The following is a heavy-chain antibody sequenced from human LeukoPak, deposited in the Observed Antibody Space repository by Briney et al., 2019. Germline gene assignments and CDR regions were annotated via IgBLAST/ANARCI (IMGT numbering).Heavy chain of an antibody. CDR1: GFTFSVYT. CDR2: IPYDARHI. V-gene: IGHV3-30*04. Sequence: GGSLRLSYATSGFTFSVYTMHWVRQAPGKGLEWVAVIPYDARHIYYADSVKGRFTISRDNSKNTLYLQMNSLRPEDTAVYYCARGDHYDSSAYSYYFDYWGQGTLVAVSS. CDR3: ARGDHYDSSAYSYYFDY. J-gene: IGHJ4*02. D-gene: IGHD3-22*01.